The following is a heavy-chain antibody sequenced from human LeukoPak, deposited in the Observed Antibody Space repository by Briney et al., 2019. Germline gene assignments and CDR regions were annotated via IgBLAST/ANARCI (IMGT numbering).Heavy chain of an antibody. J-gene: IGHJ4*02. CDR2: ISAYNGNT. CDR3: ARGPSGEPAQLGINY. D-gene: IGHD1-14*01. CDR1: GYTFTSYG. V-gene: IGHV1-18*01. Sequence: GASVKVSCKASGYTFTSYGISWVRQAPGQGLEWMGWISAYNGNTNYAQKLQGRVTMTTDTSTSTAYMELRSLRSDDTAVYYCARGPSGEPAQLGINYWGQGTLVTVSS.